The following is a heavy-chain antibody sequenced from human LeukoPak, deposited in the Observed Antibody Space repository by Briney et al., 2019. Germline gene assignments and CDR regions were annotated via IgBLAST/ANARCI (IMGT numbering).Heavy chain of an antibody. CDR3: ARDTSDSSGYSFHY. CDR1: GFNVSSNY. V-gene: IGHV3-53*01. CDR2: IYSGGST. D-gene: IGHD3-22*01. J-gene: IGHJ4*02. Sequence: GGSLRLSCAASGFNVSSNYMSWVRRAPGKGLEWVSVIYSGGSTYYADSVKGRFTISRDNSKNTLNLQMNSLRAEDTAVYYCARDTSDSSGYSFHYWGQGTLVTVSS.